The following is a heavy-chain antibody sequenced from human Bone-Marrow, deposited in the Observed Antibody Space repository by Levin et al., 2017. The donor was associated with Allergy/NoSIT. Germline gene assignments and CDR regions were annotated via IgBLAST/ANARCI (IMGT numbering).Heavy chain of an antibody. CDR2: ISSSSGYI. CDR1: GFTFSSYS. J-gene: IGHJ4*02. V-gene: IGHV3-21*01. CDR3: ARITVWGTVSPERRDS. D-gene: IGHD3-16*01. Sequence: GESLKISCAASGFTFSSYSMNWVRQAPGKGLEWVSFISSSSGYIYYADSVKGRFTISRDNAKSSLYLQMNSLTVEDSAVYYCARITVWGTVSPERRDSWGQGVLVTVSS.